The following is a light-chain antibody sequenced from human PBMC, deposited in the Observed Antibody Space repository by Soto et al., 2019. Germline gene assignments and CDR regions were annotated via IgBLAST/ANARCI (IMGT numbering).Light chain of an antibody. CDR2: EVT. V-gene: IGLV2-14*01. Sequence: QSALTQPASVSGSPGQSITISCTGTSSDVGGYNYVSWYQQHPGEAPKLIIYEVTNRPSGVSARFSGSKSGNTASLTISGLQAEDEADYYCSSYTGSGTLVFGGGTKLTVL. CDR3: SSYTGSGTLV. J-gene: IGLJ2*01. CDR1: SSDVGGYNY.